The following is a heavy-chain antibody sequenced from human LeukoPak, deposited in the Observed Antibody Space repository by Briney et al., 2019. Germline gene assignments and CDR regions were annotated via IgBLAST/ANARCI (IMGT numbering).Heavy chain of an antibody. CDR2: IYPGDSDT. J-gene: IGHJ3*02. CDR3: ARAGIEYSSSSHAFDI. CDR1: GYTFTSYW. D-gene: IGHD6-6*01. V-gene: IGHV5-51*01. Sequence: GESLKISCKGSGYTFTSYWIGWVRQMPGKGLEWMGIIYPGDSDTTYSPSFQGQVTISADKSISTAYLQWSSLKASDTAMYYCARAGIEYSSSSHAFDIWGQGTMVTVSS.